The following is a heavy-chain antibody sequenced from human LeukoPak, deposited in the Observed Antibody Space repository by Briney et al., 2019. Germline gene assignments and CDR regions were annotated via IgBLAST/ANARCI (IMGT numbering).Heavy chain of an antibody. CDR3: ARDSTKGVVVTRLDY. Sequence: GGSLRLSCAASGFTFSSYAMHWVRQAPGKGLEWVAVISYDGSNKYYADSVKGRFTISRDNSKNTLYLQMNSLRAEDTAVYYCARDSTKGVVVTRLDYWGQGTLVTVSS. J-gene: IGHJ4*02. CDR2: ISYDGSNK. D-gene: IGHD3-22*01. V-gene: IGHV3-30-3*01. CDR1: GFTFSSYA.